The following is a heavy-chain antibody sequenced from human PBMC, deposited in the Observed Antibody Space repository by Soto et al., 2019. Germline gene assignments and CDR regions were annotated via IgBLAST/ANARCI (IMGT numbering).Heavy chain of an antibody. Sequence: PGESLKISCKGSGYIFTNYWIAWVRQMPGKGLEWMGIIYPGNSNTRYSPSFQGQVIISADKSFSTAYLQWSSLKAPDTAMYYCARARFCSGNSCYCDYWGQGTLVTVSS. V-gene: IGHV5-51*01. CDR2: IYPGNSNT. CDR1: GYIFTNYW. J-gene: IGHJ4*02. D-gene: IGHD2-15*01. CDR3: ARARFCSGNSCYCDY.